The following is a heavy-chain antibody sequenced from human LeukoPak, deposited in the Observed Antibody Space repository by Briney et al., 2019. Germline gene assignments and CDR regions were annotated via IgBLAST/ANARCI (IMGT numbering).Heavy chain of an antibody. V-gene: IGHV1-2*02. J-gene: IGHJ4*02. CDR1: GYTFTGYY. D-gene: IGHD2-2*01. CDR3: ATSSPDCSSTSCPAGNDY. CDR2: INPNSGGT. Sequence: GASVKVSCKASGYTFTGYYMHWVRQAPGQGLEWMGWINPNSGGTNYAQKFQGRVTMTRDTSISAAYMELSRLRSDDTAVYYCATSSPDCSSTSCPAGNDYWGQGTLVTVSS.